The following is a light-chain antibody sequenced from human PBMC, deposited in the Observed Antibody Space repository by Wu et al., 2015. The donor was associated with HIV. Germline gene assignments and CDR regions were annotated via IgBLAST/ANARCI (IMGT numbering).Light chain of an antibody. Sequence: EIVLTQSPGTLSLSPGERATLSCWASQSVSDSYIAWYQQRPGQAPRLLMYAAANRATDTPDRFSGSWSGTNFTLSISRLEPEDFAVYFCQQYHTSPTTFGQGTRVEIK. CDR2: AAA. CDR3: QQYHTSPTT. CDR1: QSVSDSY. V-gene: IGKV3-20*01. J-gene: IGKJ1*01.